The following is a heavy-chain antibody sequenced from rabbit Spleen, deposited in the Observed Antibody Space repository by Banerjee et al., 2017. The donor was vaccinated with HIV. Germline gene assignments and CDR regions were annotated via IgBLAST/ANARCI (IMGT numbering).Heavy chain of an antibody. Sequence: QSLEESGGDLVKPGASLTLTCTASGVSFSRYGVSWVRQAPGKGLELIACIVTGSGYTPYASWAKGRFTISKTSSTTVTLQMTSLTAADTATYFCARDTASSFSSYGMDLWGQGTLVTVS. J-gene: IGHJ6*01. CDR1: GVSFSRYG. CDR3: ARDTASSFSSYGMDL. D-gene: IGHD8-1*01. CDR2: IVTGSGYT. V-gene: IGHV1S40*01.